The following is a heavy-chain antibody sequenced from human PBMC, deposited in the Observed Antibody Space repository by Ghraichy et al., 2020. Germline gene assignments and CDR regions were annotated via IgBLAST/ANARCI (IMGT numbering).Heavy chain of an antibody. CDR1: GFTFADYA. CDR2: IRSKAYGGTT. D-gene: IGHD3-22*01. V-gene: IGHV3-49*04. CDR3: TSDYDSSVYYYAALGF. J-gene: IGHJ4*02. Sequence: GGSLRLSCTTSGFTFADYAMNWVRQAPGKGLEWVGFIRSKAYGGTTEYAASVKGRFTISRDDSKSIAYLQMNSLQPEDTAVYYCTSDYDSSVYYYAALGFWGQGTLVTVSS.